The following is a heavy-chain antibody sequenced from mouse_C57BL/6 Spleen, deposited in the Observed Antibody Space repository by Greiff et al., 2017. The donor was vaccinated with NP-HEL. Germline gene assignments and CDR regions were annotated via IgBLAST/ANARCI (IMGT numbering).Heavy chain of an antibody. V-gene: IGHV14-2*01. J-gene: IGHJ4*01. D-gene: IGHD1-1*01. CDR3: ARSLRGYYAMDY. CDR2: IDPEDGET. CDR1: GFNLKDYS. Sequence: VQLKQSGAELVKPGASVKLSCTASGFNLKDYSMHWVKQRTEQGLEWIGRIDPEDGETKYAPTFQGKATITADTSSNTAYLQLSSLTSEATVVYYCARSLRGYYAMDYWGQGTSVTVSS.